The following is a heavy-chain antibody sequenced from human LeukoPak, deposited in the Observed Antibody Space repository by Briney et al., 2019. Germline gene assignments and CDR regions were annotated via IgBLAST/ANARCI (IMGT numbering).Heavy chain of an antibody. Sequence: GASVKVSCKPSGYTFTDSYIHWVRQAPGVGLQWMGWISPNNGDTKYAEDFQDRVTMTRDTSISTAYMELTGLTPDDTAVYYCVRSPIGASAYWGRGTLVTLSS. D-gene: IGHD3-10*01. V-gene: IGHV1-2*02. CDR1: GYTFTDSY. CDR3: VRSPIGASAY. J-gene: IGHJ4*02. CDR2: ISPNNGDT.